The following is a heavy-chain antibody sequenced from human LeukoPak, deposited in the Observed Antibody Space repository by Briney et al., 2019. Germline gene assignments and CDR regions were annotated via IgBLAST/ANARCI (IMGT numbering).Heavy chain of an antibody. D-gene: IGHD3-10*01. CDR3: ASINAGVI. CDR1: RFTFSTYE. V-gene: IGHV3-48*03. CDR2: ISSGGSTM. Sequence: GGSLRLSCAASRFTFSTYEMNWVRQAPGKGLEWVSYISSGGSTMYYADSGKGRFTISRDNAKNSLYLQMNSLRAEDTAVYYCASINAGVIGGQGTLVTVSS. J-gene: IGHJ4*02.